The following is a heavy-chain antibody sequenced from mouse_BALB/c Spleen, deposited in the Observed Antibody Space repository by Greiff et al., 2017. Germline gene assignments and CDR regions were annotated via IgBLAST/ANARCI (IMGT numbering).Heavy chain of an antibody. V-gene: IGHV6-6*02. CDR3: TPGYYEYFDV. Sequence: EVKVEESGGGLVQPGGSMKLSCVASGFTFSNYWMNWVRQSPEKGLEWVAEIRLKSNNYATHYAESVKGRFTISRDDSKSSVYLQMNNLRAEDTGIYYCTPGYYEYFDVWGAGTTVTVSS. J-gene: IGHJ1*01. D-gene: IGHD2-3*01. CDR1: GFTFSNYW. CDR2: IRLKSNNYAT.